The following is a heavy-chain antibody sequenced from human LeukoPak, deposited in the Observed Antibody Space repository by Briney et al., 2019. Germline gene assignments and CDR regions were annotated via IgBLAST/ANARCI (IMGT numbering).Heavy chain of an antibody. CDR3: AKDAQRGFDYSNSLEY. CDR1: GFIFSHYG. D-gene: IGHD4-11*01. J-gene: IGHJ4*02. CDR2: IWHDGSSK. Sequence: GGSLRLSCAPSGFIFSHYGMHWVRQAPGKGLEWVAGIWHDGSSKYYADSVKGRFTISRDNSENTVYLQMNSLRAEDTAVYYCAKDAQRGFDYSNSLEYWGQGDLVTVSS. V-gene: IGHV3-33*06.